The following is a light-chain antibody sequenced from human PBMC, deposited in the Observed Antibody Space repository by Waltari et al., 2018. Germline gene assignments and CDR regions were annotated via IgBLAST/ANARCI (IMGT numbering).Light chain of an antibody. CDR3: CSYGGASIRI. CDR2: ECN. Sequence: QSALTQPASVSGSPGQSITISCTGPTTYVGSYNLVSWYQQHPGEVPKLIIYECNKRPSGVSNRFAGSKSGNTASLTISGLQPEDEADYYCCSYGGASIRIFGGGTKVTVL. CDR1: TTYVGSYNL. J-gene: IGLJ2*01. V-gene: IGLV2-23*01.